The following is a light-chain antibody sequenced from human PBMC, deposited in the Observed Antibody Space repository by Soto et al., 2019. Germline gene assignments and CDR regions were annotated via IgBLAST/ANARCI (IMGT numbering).Light chain of an antibody. Sequence: IVLTQSPDTLSLSPGERATLSCRASQSVSSSYLAWYQQKPGQAPRLLIYGASNRATGIPDRFSGSGSGTDFTLTISRLEPEDFAVYFCQQYGNSPLTFGGGTKVDIK. V-gene: IGKV3-20*01. CDR2: GAS. CDR3: QQYGNSPLT. CDR1: QSVSSSY. J-gene: IGKJ4*01.